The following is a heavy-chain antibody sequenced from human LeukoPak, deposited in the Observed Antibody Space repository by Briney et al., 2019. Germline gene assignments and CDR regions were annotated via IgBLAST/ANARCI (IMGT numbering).Heavy chain of an antibody. D-gene: IGHD6-19*01. CDR1: GFTFSSYA. CDR3: AKQKIAVAGVYYFDY. V-gene: IGHV3-23*01. Sequence: GGSLRLSCAASGFTFSSYAMSWFRQAPGKGLEWVSAISGSGGSTYYADSVKGRFTISRDNSKNTLYLQMNSLRAEDTAVYYCAKQKIAVAGVYYFDYWGQGTLVTVSS. CDR2: ISGSGGST. J-gene: IGHJ4*02.